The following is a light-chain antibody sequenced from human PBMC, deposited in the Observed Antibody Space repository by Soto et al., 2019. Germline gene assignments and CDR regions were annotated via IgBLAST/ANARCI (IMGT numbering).Light chain of an antibody. J-gene: IGKJ4*01. CDR2: WAS. CDR1: QRVLYSSNNKRY. CDR3: QQYYSTPLT. V-gene: IGKV4-1*01. Sequence: DIVMTQSPDSLAVSLGERATINCKSSQRVLYSSNNKRYLAWFQQKPGQPPKLLIYWASNRESGVPDRFSGSGSGTDVTLSISSLQAGDVAVYYCQQYYSTPLTFGGGTKVEIK.